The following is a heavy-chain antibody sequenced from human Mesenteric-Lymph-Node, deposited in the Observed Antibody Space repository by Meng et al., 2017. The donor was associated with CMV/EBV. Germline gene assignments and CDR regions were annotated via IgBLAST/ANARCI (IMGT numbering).Heavy chain of an antibody. CDR3: ARYGGKFDYYYGMDV. J-gene: IGHJ6*02. Sequence: ESLKISCAASGFTFSSYAMHWVRQAPGKGLEWIGYIYYSGSTNYNPSLKSRVTISVDTSKNQFSLKLSSVTAADTAVYYCARYGGKFDYYYGMDVWGQGTTVTVSS. CDR1: GFTFSSYA. D-gene: IGHD4/OR15-4a*01. V-gene: IGHV4-59*01. CDR2: IYYSGST.